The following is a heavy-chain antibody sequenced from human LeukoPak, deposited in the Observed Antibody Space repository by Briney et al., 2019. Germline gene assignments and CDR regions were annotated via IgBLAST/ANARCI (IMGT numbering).Heavy chain of an antibody. CDR2: IKQDGSEK. V-gene: IGHV3-7*03. CDR3: ARDRLWFGELLSYAFDI. J-gene: IGHJ3*02. CDR1: GFTFSSYW. D-gene: IGHD3-10*01. Sequence: PGGSLRLSCAASGFTFSSYWMSWVRQAPGKGLEWVANIKQDGSEKYYVDSVKGRFTISRDNAKNSLYLQMNSLRAEDTAVYYCARDRLWFGELLSYAFDIWGQGTMVTVSS.